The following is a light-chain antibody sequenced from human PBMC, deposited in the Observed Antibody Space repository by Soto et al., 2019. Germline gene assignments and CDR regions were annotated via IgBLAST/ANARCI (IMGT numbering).Light chain of an antibody. Sequence: DIVMTQSPDSLAVSLGXXXTINCKSSQXVLYSSNNKNYLAWYQQKPGQPPKLLIYWASTRESGVPDRFSGSGSGTDFTLTISSLQAEDVAVYYCQQYYSTLGTFGQGTKVDIK. V-gene: IGKV4-1*01. CDR3: QQYYSTLGT. CDR1: QXVLYSSNNKNY. J-gene: IGKJ1*01. CDR2: WAS.